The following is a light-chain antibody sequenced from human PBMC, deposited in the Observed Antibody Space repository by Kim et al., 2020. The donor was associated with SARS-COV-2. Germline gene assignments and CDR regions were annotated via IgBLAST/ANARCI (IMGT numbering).Light chain of an antibody. CDR2: GAS. J-gene: IGKJ1*01. CDR3: QQYGSSPWT. V-gene: IGKV3-20*01. Sequence: ATGERPTLSCRASQSVSSSYLAWYQQKPGQAPRLLIYGASSRATGIPDRFSGSGSGTDFTLTISRLEPEDFAVYYCQQYGSSPWTFGQGTKVDIK. CDR1: QSVSSSY.